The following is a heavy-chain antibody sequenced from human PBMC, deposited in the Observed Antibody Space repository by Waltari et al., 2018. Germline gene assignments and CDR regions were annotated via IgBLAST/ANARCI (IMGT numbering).Heavy chain of an antibody. CDR3: ARDLRSSLYYFDY. J-gene: IGHJ4*02. D-gene: IGHD2-2*01. CDR2: ISGSGGST. V-gene: IGHV3-23*01. Sequence: EVQLLESGGGLVQPGGSLRLSCAASGFTFSSYAMSWVRQAPGKGLEWVSAISGSGGSTYYADSVKGRFTISRDNSKNTLYLQMNSLRAEDTAVYYCARDLRSSLYYFDYWGQGTLVTVSS. CDR1: GFTFSSYA.